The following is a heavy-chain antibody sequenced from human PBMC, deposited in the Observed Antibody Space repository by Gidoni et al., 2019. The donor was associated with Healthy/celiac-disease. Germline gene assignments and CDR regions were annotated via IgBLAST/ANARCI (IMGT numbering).Heavy chain of an antibody. CDR2: RSYDGSNK. D-gene: IGHD3-22*01. V-gene: IGHV3-30-3*01. CDR3: ARPPGITMIFDAFDI. Sequence: QVQLVESGGGVVQPGRSLRLSCAASGFPFGSYAMHWVRQAPGKGLEWVAVRSYDGSNKYYADSVKGRFTISRDNSKNTLYLQMNRLRAEDTAVYYCARPPGITMIFDAFDIWGQGTMVTVSS. J-gene: IGHJ3*02. CDR1: GFPFGSYA.